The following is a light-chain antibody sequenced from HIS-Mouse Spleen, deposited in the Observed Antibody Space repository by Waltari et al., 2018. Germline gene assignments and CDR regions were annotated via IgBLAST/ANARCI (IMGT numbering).Light chain of an antibody. Sequence: QSALTQPASVSGSPGQSITISCTGTSSDVGGYNYVSWYQQHPGKAPKLMIYDVRKRRAGVSNRFAGSKSGNTASLTISGLQAEDEADYYCSSYTSSSTEVFGGGTKLTVL. CDR2: DVR. CDR3: SSYTSSSTEV. V-gene: IGLV2-14*03. J-gene: IGLJ2*01. CDR1: SSDVGGYNY.